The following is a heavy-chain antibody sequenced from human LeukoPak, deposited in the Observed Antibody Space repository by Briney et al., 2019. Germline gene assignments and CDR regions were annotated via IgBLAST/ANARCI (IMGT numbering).Heavy chain of an antibody. D-gene: IGHD1-1*01. CDR2: IYPGDSDT. CDR3: ARQLEPHYFDY. CDR1: GYSFTSYW. Sequence: RGESLKISCKGSGYSFTSYWIGWARPMPGKGLDGMGIIYPGDSDTRYSPSFQGQVTISADKSISTAYLQWSSLKASDTAMYYCARQLEPHYFDYWGQGTLVTVSS. J-gene: IGHJ4*02. V-gene: IGHV5-51*01.